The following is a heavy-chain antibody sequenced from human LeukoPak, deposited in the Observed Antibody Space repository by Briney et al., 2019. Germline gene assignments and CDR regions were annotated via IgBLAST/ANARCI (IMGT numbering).Heavy chain of an antibody. CDR3: ARALKGYCTNGVCPTSFDY. D-gene: IGHD2-8*01. V-gene: IGHV3-30*02. J-gene: IGHJ4*02. CDR1: GFSSSSYG. Sequence: GGSLRLSCAASGFSSSSYGMHWVRQAPGKGLEWVAFIRYDGSNKYYADSVKGRFTISRDNAKNSLYLQMNSLRAEDTAVYYCARALKGYCTNGVCPTSFDYWGQGTLVTVSS. CDR2: IRYDGSNK.